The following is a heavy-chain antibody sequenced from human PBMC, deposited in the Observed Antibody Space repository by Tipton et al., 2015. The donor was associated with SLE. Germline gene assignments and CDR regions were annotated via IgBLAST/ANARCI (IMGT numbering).Heavy chain of an antibody. CDR1: GYTFTSYD. V-gene: IGHV1-8*01. CDR3: ARVLGSSGWCRY. J-gene: IGHJ4*02. Sequence: QSGPEVKKPGDSVRVSCKASGYTFTSYDINWVRQATGQVLEWMGWMNPNSGNTGYAQKFEGRVTMTRNTSITTAYMELSSLRSEDTAVYYCARVLGSSGWCRYWGQGTLVTVSS. CDR2: MNPNSGNT. D-gene: IGHD6-19*01.